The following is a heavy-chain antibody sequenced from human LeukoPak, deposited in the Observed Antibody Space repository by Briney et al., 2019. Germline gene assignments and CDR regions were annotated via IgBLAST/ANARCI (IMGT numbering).Heavy chain of an antibody. J-gene: IGHJ4*02. CDR3: ARGIGIGYSSSWYGDFDY. CDR2: ISSSGSTI. CDR1: GFTFSSYE. Sequence: GGSLTLSCAASGFTFSSYEMNWVRQAPGRGLEWVSYISSSGSTIYYADSVKGRFTISRDNAKNSLYLQMNSLRAEDTAVYYCARGIGIGYSSSWYGDFDYWGQGTLVTVSS. V-gene: IGHV3-48*03. D-gene: IGHD6-13*01.